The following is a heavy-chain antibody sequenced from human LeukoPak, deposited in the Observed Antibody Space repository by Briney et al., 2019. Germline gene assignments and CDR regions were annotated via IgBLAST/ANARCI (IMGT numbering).Heavy chain of an antibody. V-gene: IGHV4-59*01. J-gene: IGHJ5*02. CDR1: GDSISSDY. CDR3: ARDRGDWYSSSSWFDP. D-gene: IGHD6-6*01. Sequence: SETLSLTCAVSGDSISSDYWSWIRQPPGKGLEWIGYIYYTGSTNYNPSLKSRVTISVDTSKNQFSLKLSSVTAADTAVYYCARDRGDWYSSSSWFDPWGQGTLVTVSS. CDR2: IYYTGST.